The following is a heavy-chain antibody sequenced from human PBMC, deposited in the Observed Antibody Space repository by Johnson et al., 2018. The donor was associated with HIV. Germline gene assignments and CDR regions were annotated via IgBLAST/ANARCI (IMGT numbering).Heavy chain of an antibody. CDR2: ISYDGRNQ. D-gene: IGHD4-23*01. CDR3: ARVTLVLDF. Sequence: QVQLVESGGGVVQPGRSLRLSCAASGFTFSSYAMHWVRQAPGKGLVWVAVISYDGRNQYYADSVKGRFTISRDNSKNTLYLQMNSLRAEDAAVYYCARVTLVLDFWGQGTMVTVSS. J-gene: IGHJ3*01. CDR1: GFTFSSYA. V-gene: IGHV3-30*04.